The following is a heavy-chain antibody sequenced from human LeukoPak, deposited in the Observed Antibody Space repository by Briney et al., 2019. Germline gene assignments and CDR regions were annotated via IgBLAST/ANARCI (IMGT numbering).Heavy chain of an antibody. CDR2: INPNSGGT. V-gene: IGHV1-2*02. CDR1: GYTFTGYY. D-gene: IGHD4-11*01. CDR3: ARDRTTVTIFDY. J-gene: IGHJ4*02. Sequence: ASVKVSCKASGYTFTGYYMHWVRQAPGQGLEWMGWINPNSGGTNYAQKFQGRVTMTWDTSISTAYMELSRLRSDDTAVYYCARDRTTVTIFDYWGQGTLVTVSS.